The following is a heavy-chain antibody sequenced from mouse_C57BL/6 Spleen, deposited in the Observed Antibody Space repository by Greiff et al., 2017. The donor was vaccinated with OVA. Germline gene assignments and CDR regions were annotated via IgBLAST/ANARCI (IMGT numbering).Heavy chain of an antibody. CDR2: ISYDGSN. V-gene: IGHV3-6*01. J-gene: IGHJ1*03. CDR1: GYSITSGYY. D-gene: IGHD1-1*01. Sequence: VQLKESGPGLVKPSQSLSLTCSVTGYSITSGYYWNWIRQFPGNKLEWMGYISYDGSNNYNPSLKNRISITRDTSKNQFFMKLNSVTTEDTATYYCASDYYGVGFDVWGTGTTVTVSS. CDR3: ASDYYGVGFDV.